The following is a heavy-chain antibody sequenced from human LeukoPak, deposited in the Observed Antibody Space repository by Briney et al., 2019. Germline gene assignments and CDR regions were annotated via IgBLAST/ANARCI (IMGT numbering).Heavy chain of an antibody. Sequence: GGSLRLSCAASGFTFSGYWMSWVRQAPGKGLEWVANIKQDGSEKYYVDSVKGRFTISRDNAKNSLYLQMNSLRAEDTAVYYCARDKREIVVVPAAGALDYWGQGTLVTVSS. D-gene: IGHD2-2*01. CDR2: IKQDGSEK. CDR1: GFTFSGYW. V-gene: IGHV3-7*01. CDR3: ARDKREIVVVPAAGALDY. J-gene: IGHJ4*02.